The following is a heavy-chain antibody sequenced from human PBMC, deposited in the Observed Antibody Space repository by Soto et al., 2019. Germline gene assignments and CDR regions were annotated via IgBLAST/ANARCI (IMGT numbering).Heavy chain of an antibody. CDR2: ISGSGGST. CDR3: ARHRPVHDGLYYFDY. V-gene: IGHV3-23*01. Sequence: PGGSLRLSCAASGFTFSSYAMSWVRQAPGKGLEWVSAISGSGGSTYYADSVKGRFTISRDNSKNTLYLQMNSLRAEDTAVYYCARHRPVHDGLYYFDYWGQGTLVSVSS. D-gene: IGHD6-6*01. J-gene: IGHJ4*02. CDR1: GFTFSSYA.